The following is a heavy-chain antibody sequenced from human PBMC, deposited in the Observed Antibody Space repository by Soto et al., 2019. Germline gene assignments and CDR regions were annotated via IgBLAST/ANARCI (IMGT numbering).Heavy chain of an antibody. CDR2: ITGGSRTT. D-gene: IGHD2-8*02. J-gene: IGHJ3*01. CDR3: SRAFGTDSHGGGFDV. V-gene: IGHV3-23*01. CDR1: GFTFNNYG. Sequence: EVQLLESGGGLAQPGGSLRLSCAASGFTFNNYGMHWVRQAPGKGLEWVSGITGGSRTTYYADSVKGRFTISRDNANNSMYLQMDRLRAEDTAVYYGSRAFGTDSHGGGFDVWGRGPMVPVSS.